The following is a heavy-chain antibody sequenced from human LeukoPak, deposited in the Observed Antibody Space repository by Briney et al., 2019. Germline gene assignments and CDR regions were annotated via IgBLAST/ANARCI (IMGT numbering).Heavy chain of an antibody. CDR3: ARDSHDRYSSSWYGVGAFDI. V-gene: IGHV3-33*01. CDR1: GFTFSSYG. CDR2: IWYDGSNK. D-gene: IGHD6-13*01. J-gene: IGHJ3*02. Sequence: GGFLRLSCAASGFTFSSYGMHWVRQAPGKGLEWVAVIWYDGSNKCYADSVKGRFTISRDNSKNTLYLQMNSLRAEDTAVYYCARDSHDRYSSSWYGVGAFDIWGQGTMVTVSS.